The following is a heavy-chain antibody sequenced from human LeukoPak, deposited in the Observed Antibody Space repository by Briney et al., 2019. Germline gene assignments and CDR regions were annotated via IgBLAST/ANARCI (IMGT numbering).Heavy chain of an antibody. CDR3: ARKRSTENWFDP. D-gene: IGHD4-11*01. Sequence: SETLSLTCTVSGGSISSSSYYWGWIRQPPGKGLEWIGSIYYSGSTYYNPSLKSRVTISVDTSKNQFSLKLSSVTAADTAVYYCARKRSTENWFDPWGQGTLVTVSS. J-gene: IGHJ5*02. CDR1: GGSISSSSYY. CDR2: IYYSGST. V-gene: IGHV4-39*07.